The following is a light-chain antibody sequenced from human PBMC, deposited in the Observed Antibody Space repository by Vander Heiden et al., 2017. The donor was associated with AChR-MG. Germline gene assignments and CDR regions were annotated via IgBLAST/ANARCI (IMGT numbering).Light chain of an antibody. Sequence: QSVLTQPPSVSGAPGQRVTTSCTGSSSNIGAGYDVHWYQQLPGTAPNLLIYGNSNRPSGVPDRFSGSKSGTSASLAITGLQAEDEADYYCQSYDSSLSGFYVFGTGTKVT. CDR3: QSYDSSLSGFYV. V-gene: IGLV1-40*01. CDR2: GNS. CDR1: SSNIGAGYD. J-gene: IGLJ1*01.